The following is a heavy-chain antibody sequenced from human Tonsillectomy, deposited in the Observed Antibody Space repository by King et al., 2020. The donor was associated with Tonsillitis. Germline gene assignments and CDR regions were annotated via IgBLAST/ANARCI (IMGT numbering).Heavy chain of an antibody. CDR2: ISAYNSNT. V-gene: IGHV1-18*01. CDR1: GYIFTSYG. D-gene: IGHD2-21*01. J-gene: IGHJ2*01. Sequence: LMQSGAEVKKPGASGKVSCKASGYIFTSYGISWVRQAPGQGLEWMGWISAYNSNTNYAQKLQGRVTMTTDTSTNTAYMELRSLRSDDTAVYYCARDRPYCGGDCFHWYFDLWGRGTLVTVSS. CDR3: ARDRPYCGGDCFHWYFDL.